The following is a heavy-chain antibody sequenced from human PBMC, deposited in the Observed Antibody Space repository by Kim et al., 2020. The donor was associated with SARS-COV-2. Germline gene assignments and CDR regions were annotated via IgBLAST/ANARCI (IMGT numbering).Heavy chain of an antibody. V-gene: IGHV4-39*01. D-gene: IGHD6-19*01. Sequence: YHNPCLKSRLTISIATSQNQFSLRLRSVTAADTAVYYCARGSGWNYYFDFWGQGTPVTVSS. J-gene: IGHJ4*02. CDR3: ARGSGWNYYFDF.